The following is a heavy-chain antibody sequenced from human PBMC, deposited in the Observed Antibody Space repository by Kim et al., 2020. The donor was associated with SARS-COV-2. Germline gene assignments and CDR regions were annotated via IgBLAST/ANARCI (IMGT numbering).Heavy chain of an antibody. Sequence: SETLSLTCTVSGGSISSGDYYWSWIRQPPGKGLEWIGYIYYSGSTYYNPSLKSRVTISVDTSKNQFSLKLSSVTAADTAVYYCARGRDGSGSYYYYYMDVWGKGTTVTVSS. V-gene: IGHV4-30-4*01. CDR1: GGSISSGDYY. CDR2: IYYSGST. D-gene: IGHD3-10*01. J-gene: IGHJ6*03. CDR3: ARGRDGSGSYYYYYMDV.